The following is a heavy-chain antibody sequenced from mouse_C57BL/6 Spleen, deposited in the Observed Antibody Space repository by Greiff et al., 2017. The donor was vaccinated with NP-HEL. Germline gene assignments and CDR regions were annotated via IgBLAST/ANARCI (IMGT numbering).Heavy chain of an antibody. CDR3: ARRYYGNYYAMDY. D-gene: IGHD2-1*01. J-gene: IGHJ4*01. CDR2: IYPSDSET. V-gene: IGHV1-61*01. CDR1: GYTFTSYW. Sequence: QVQLQQPGAELVRPGSSVKLSCKASGYTFTSYWMDWVKQRPGQGLEWIGNIYPSDSETHYNQKFKDKATLTVDKSSSTAYMQLSSLTSEDSAVYYCARRYYGNYYAMDYWGQGTSVTVSS.